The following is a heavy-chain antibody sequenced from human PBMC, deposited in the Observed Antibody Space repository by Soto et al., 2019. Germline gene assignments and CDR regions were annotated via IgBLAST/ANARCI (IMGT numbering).Heavy chain of an antibody. CDR1: GGTFRRYA. J-gene: IGHJ5*02. CDR3: ARAIVGPTTTGWLDP. V-gene: IGHV1-69*01. Sequence: QVQLVQSGAEVKKPGSSVKVSCKASGGTFRRYAISWVRQAPGQGLEWMGGIIPICGTANYTQKFQGRVTITADESTSTAYMELSSLRFEDTAVYYCARAIVGPTTTGWLDPCGQGTLVTVSS. CDR2: IIPICGTA. D-gene: IGHD1-26*01.